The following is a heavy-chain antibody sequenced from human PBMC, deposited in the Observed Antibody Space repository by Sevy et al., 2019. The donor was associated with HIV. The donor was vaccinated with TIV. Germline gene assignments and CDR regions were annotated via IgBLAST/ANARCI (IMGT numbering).Heavy chain of an antibody. Sequence: ASVKVSCKASGYTFTSYGISWVRQAPGQGLEWMGWISAYNGNTTYAQKLQGRVTMTTDTSTSTAYMELRSLRSDDTAVYYCARDVDIVATIVDAFDYWGQGTLVTVSS. CDR1: GYTFTSYG. CDR2: ISAYNGNT. J-gene: IGHJ4*02. V-gene: IGHV1-18*01. CDR3: ARDVDIVATIVDAFDY. D-gene: IGHD5-12*01.